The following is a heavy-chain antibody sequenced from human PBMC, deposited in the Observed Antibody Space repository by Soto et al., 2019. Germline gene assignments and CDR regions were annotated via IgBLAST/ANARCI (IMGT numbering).Heavy chain of an antibody. CDR2: ISYDGSNK. J-gene: IGHJ6*02. V-gene: IGHV3-30*18. Sequence: PGGSLRLSCAASGFTFSSYGMHWVRQAPGKGLEWVAVISYDGSNKYYADSVKGRFTISRDNSKNTLYLQMNSLRAEDTAVYYCAKDRLSRGLGFGFLGMDVWGQGTTVTVSS. D-gene: IGHD3-10*01. CDR3: AKDRLSRGLGFGFLGMDV. CDR1: GFTFSSYG.